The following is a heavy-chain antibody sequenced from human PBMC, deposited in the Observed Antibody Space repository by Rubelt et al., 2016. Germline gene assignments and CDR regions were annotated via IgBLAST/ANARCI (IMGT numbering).Heavy chain of an antibody. CDR2: IYHSGTT. D-gene: IGHD2-15*01. CDR1: GGSISSPHW. J-gene: IGHJ6*02. V-gene: IGHV4-4*02. Sequence: QVQLQESGPGLVKPSGTLSLTCAVSGGSISSPHWWSWVRQPPGKGLEWVGEIYHSGTTNYNPSLKSRVTISVDKSRDQFSLKLSSVTAADTAVYYCARKDYYNYGMDVWGQGTTVTVSS. CDR3: ARKDYYNYGMDV.